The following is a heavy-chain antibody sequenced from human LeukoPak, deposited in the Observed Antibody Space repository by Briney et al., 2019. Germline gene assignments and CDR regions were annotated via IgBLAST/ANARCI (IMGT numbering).Heavy chain of an antibody. Sequence: GGSLRLSCAASGFTFSSYWMSWVRQAPGKGLEWVANIKQDGSEKYYVDSVKGRFTISRDNAKNSLYLQMNSLRAEDTAVYYCARDTKGAIFGVVRDAFDIWGQGTMVTVSS. CDR3: ARDTKGAIFGVVRDAFDI. CDR1: GFTFSSYW. V-gene: IGHV3-7*01. D-gene: IGHD3-3*01. J-gene: IGHJ3*02. CDR2: IKQDGSEK.